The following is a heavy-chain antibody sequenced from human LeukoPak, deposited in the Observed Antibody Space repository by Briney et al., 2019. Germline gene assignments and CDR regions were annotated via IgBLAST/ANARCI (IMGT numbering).Heavy chain of an antibody. CDR3: ARDAYSSSSFDY. Sequence: GGSLRLSCAASGFIFSSHSMNWVRQAPRKGLEWVSFISSSSTYIYYADSVKGRFTISRDNVKNSLNLQMNSLRAEDTAVYYCARDAYSSSSFDYWGQGTLVTVSS. CDR1: GFIFSSHS. V-gene: IGHV3-21*01. CDR2: ISSSSTYI. D-gene: IGHD6-6*01. J-gene: IGHJ4*02.